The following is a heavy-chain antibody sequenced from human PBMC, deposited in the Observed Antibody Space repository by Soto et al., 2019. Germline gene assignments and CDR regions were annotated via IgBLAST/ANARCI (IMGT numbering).Heavy chain of an antibody. J-gene: IGHJ6*02. D-gene: IGHD3-10*01. CDR2: IKPNSRGT. CDR3: ARARGRSDVGSGMDV. CDR1: GYTFTGYY. Sequence: QVQLVQSGAEVKKPGASVKVSCKASGYTFTGYYMHWVRQALGQGLGWMGWIKPNSRGTNYAQKFQGWVTMTRDTSISTAYMELSRLRSDDTAVYYCARARGRSDVGSGMDVWGQGTTVTVSS. V-gene: IGHV1-2*04.